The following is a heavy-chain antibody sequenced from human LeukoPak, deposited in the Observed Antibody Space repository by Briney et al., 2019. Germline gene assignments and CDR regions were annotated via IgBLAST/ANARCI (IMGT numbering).Heavy chain of an antibody. D-gene: IGHD3-10*01. CDR2: IYTSGST. CDR1: GGSISSGTYY. Sequence: SETLSLTCTVSGGSISSGTYYWNWIRQPAGKGLEWIGRIYTSGSTNYNPSLKSRVTISVDTSKYQFSLRLSSVTAADTAVYYCARVHYGSGSYYNEDFWGQGTLVTVSS. J-gene: IGHJ4*02. CDR3: ARVHYGSGSYYNEDF. V-gene: IGHV4-61*02.